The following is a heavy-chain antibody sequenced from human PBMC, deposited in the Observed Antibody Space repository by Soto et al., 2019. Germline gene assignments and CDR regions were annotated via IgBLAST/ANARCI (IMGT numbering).Heavy chain of an antibody. CDR1: GFSLSTSGVG. CDR3: AHIRSGFDRFDI. D-gene: IGHD3-22*01. CDR2: IYWDDDK. Sequence: QITLKESGPTLVKPTQTLTLTCTFSGFSLSTSGVGVGWIRQPPGKALEWLALIYWDDDKRYSPSLKSRLTIPKDTSKNPVVLTMTNMDPVDTATYCCAHIRSGFDRFDIWGQGTMVTVSS. J-gene: IGHJ3*02. V-gene: IGHV2-5*02.